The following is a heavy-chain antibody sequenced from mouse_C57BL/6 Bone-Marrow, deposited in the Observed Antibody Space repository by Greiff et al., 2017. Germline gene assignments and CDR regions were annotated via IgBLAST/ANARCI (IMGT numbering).Heavy chain of an antibody. V-gene: IGHV1-69*01. Sequence: VQLQQPGAELVMPGASVKLSCKASGYTFTSYWMHWVKQRPGPGLEWIGEIDPSDSSTNYNQKFKGKSPLPVDQSSSTAYMQLSRLTSEDSAVYYCAREGFPDYDYAMDYWGQGTSLTVSS. CDR2: IDPSDSST. CDR3: AREGFPDYDYAMDY. CDR1: GYTFTSYW. J-gene: IGHJ4*01. D-gene: IGHD2-4*01.